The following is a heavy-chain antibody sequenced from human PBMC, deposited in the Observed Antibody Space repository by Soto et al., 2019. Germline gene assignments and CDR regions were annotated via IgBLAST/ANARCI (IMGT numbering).Heavy chain of an antibody. Sequence: QVQLQQWGAGLLKPSETLSLTCAVYGGSFSGYYWSWIRQPPGKGLEWIGEINHSGSTNYNPSLKSRVTISVGPSKNQFSLKLSSVTGAGTAVYYCAEGGGGYWGQGTLVTVSS. D-gene: IGHD1-26*01. J-gene: IGHJ4*02. V-gene: IGHV4-34*01. CDR1: GGSFSGYY. CDR3: AEGGGGY. CDR2: INHSGST.